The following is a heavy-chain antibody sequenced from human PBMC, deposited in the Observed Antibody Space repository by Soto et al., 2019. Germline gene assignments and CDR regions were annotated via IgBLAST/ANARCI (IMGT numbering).Heavy chain of an antibody. J-gene: IGHJ5*02. CDR3: ARGRGYYDFWSGRNWFDP. Sequence: SETLSLTCAVYGGSFSGYYWSWIRQPPGKGLEWIGEINHSGSTNYNPSLKSRVTISVDTSKNQFSLKLSSVTAADTAVYYCARGRGYYDFWSGRNWFDPWGQGTLVTVAS. CDR1: GGSFSGYY. D-gene: IGHD3-3*01. V-gene: IGHV4-34*01. CDR2: INHSGST.